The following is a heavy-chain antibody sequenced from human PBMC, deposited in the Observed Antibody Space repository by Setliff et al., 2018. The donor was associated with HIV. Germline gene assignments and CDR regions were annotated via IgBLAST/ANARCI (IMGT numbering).Heavy chain of an antibody. J-gene: IGHJ5*02. D-gene: IGHD3-10*01. CDR3: ARGPSDYPKGWFDP. Sequence: GASVKVSCKASGYTFTNYAIHWVRQAPGQRLEWMGWINAGNGNTKYSQEFQDRVTITRDTSASTAYMELSSLRSEDMAVYYCARGPSDYPKGWFDPWGQGTLVTVSS. CDR2: INAGNGNT. V-gene: IGHV1-3*03. CDR1: GYTFTNYA.